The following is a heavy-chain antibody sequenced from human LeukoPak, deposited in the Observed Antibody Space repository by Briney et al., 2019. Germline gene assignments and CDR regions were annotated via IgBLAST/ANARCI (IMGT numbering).Heavy chain of an antibody. Sequence: GGSLRLSCAASGFTFSSYSMNWVRQAPGKGLEWVSYISSSGSTIYYTDSVKGRFTISRDNAKNSLYLQMNSLRAEDTAVYYCARQYSGYDWFVYWGQGTLVTVSS. CDR1: GFTFSSYS. CDR2: ISSSGSTI. J-gene: IGHJ4*02. V-gene: IGHV3-48*01. CDR3: ARQYSGYDWFVY. D-gene: IGHD5-12*01.